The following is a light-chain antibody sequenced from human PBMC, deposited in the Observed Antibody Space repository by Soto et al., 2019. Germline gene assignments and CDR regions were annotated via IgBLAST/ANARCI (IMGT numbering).Light chain of an antibody. CDR2: LGS. CDR3: MQALQTPST. J-gene: IGKJ4*01. V-gene: IGKV2-28*01. Sequence: DIVMTQSPLSLPVTPGEPASISCRSSQSLLHSNGYNYLDWYLQKPGQSPQLLIYLGSNRASGVPDRFSGSGSGTDFTQKISRVEAEDVGVYYCMQALQTPSTFGGGTKVEIK. CDR1: QSLLHSNGYNY.